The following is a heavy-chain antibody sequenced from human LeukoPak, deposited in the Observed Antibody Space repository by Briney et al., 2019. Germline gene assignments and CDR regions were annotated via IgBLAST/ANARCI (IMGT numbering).Heavy chain of an antibody. CDR3: ARDHSQYYYDSSGQVD. D-gene: IGHD3-22*01. CDR2: INSDGSST. Sequence: XLSXXXXGFTXXSYWLHWVRQAPGKGLVWVSRINSDGSSTSYADSVKGRFTISRDNAKNTLYLQMNSLRAEDTAVYCCARDHSQYYYDSSGQVDWGQGTLVTVSS. CDR1: GFTXXSYW. J-gene: IGHJ4*02. V-gene: IGHV3-74*01.